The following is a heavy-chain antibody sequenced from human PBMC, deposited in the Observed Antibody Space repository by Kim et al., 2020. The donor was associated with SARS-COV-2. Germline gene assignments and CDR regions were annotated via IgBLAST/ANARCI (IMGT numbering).Heavy chain of an antibody. CDR2: SGGST. V-gene: IGHV3-23*01. Sequence: SGGSTYYADSVKGRFTIPRDNSKNTLYLQMNSLRAEDTAVYYCGRSGSSDWGQGTLVTVSS. J-gene: IGHJ4*02. D-gene: IGHD3-10*01. CDR3: GRSGSSD.